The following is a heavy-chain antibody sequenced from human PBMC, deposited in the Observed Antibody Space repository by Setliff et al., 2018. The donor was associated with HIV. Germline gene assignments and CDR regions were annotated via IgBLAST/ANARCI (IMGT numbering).Heavy chain of an antibody. V-gene: IGHV4-31*03. J-gene: IGHJ4*02. CDR3: ARGGGPTVVSNFAY. CDR2: IYYNGNT. D-gene: IGHD4-17*01. CDR1: GGSIRSREYY. Sequence: SETLSLTCTVSGGSIRSREYYWSWIRQHPGKGLEWIGYIYYNGNTEYSPSLKSRLTLSVETSKNQFSLKLTSVTAADTAVYYCARGGGPTVVSNFAYWGQGTLVTVSS.